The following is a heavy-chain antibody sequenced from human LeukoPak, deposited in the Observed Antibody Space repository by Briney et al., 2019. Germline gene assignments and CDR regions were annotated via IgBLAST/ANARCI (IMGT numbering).Heavy chain of an antibody. J-gene: IGHJ4*02. CDR1: GGSISSGGYY. Sequence: SETLSLTCTVSGGSISSGGYYWSWIRQHPRKGLEWIGYIYYSGSTYYNPSLKSRVTISVDTSKNQFSLKLSSVTAADTAVYYCASLLSPGYCSSTSCQEHWGQGTLVTVSS. V-gene: IGHV4-31*03. D-gene: IGHD2-2*01. CDR3: ASLLSPGYCSSTSCQEH. CDR2: IYYSGST.